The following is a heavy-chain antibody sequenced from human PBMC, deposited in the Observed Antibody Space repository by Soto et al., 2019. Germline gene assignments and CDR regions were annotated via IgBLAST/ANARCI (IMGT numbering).Heavy chain of an antibody. J-gene: IGHJ4*02. CDR1: GFTFSSYW. Sequence: GGSLRLSCAASGFTFSSYWMHWVRQGPGKGLVWVSRISSDGTTTTYADSVKGRFTISRDNAKNTLFLQMNSLRAEDTAVYYCASHIPGYWGQGTLVTVSS. CDR2: ISSDGTTT. D-gene: IGHD2-21*01. V-gene: IGHV3-74*01. CDR3: ASHIPGY.